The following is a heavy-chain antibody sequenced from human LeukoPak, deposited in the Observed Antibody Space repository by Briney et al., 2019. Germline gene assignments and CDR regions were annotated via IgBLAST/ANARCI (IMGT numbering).Heavy chain of an antibody. CDR2: ISAYNGNT. D-gene: IGHD6-13*01. CDR3: ARVPPQSSSWYDYYYYGMDV. Sequence: ASVKVSCKASGYTFTSYGISWVRQAPGQGLEWMGWISAYNGNTNYAQKLQGRVTMTTDTSTSTAYMELRSLRSDDTAVYYCARVPPQSSSWYDYYYYGMDVWGQGTTVTVSS. CDR1: GYTFTSYG. J-gene: IGHJ6*02. V-gene: IGHV1-18*01.